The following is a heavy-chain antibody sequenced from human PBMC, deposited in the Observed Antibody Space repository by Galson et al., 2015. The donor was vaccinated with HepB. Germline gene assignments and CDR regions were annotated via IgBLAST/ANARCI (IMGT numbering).Heavy chain of an antibody. CDR3: ARRSGSLAFDI. J-gene: IGHJ3*02. CDR2: ISPRSDFK. D-gene: IGHD6-25*01. Sequence: SLRLSCAASGFSFGDHAMHWVRQAPGKGLEWVSGISPRSDFKIYADSVTGRFTISRDNAKNSLYLQINSLRGEDTAFYFCARRSGSLAFDIWGQGTMVTASS. V-gene: IGHV3-9*01. CDR1: GFSFGDHA.